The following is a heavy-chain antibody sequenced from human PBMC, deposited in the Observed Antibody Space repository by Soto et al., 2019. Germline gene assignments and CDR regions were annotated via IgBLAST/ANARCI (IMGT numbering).Heavy chain of an antibody. Sequence: GGSLRLSCAASGFTFNNYAMSWVRQAPGKGLEWVSGISGRGGTTYYADSVKGRFTISRDNSKNTLYLQMNSLRAEDTAVYHCAKSTMVVVIIHELAYWGQGTLVTVSS. CDR3: AKSTMVVVIIHELAY. V-gene: IGHV3-23*01. J-gene: IGHJ4*02. CDR2: ISGRGGTT. D-gene: IGHD3-22*01. CDR1: GFTFNNYA.